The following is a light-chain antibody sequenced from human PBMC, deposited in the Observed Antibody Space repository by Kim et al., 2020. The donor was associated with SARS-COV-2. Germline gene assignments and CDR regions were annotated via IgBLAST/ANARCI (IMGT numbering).Light chain of an antibody. CDR3: QQYDSLPWT. CDR2: MAS. J-gene: IGKJ1*01. CDR1: DNVSNS. V-gene: IGKV1-5*03. Sequence: SACVGDNVTITCRASDNVSNSVAWLQQKFGRAASLLIHMASSLERGVPSRFTGAGSGTEFTLTIASLQPDDFANYYCQQYDSLPWTFGPGTKVEI.